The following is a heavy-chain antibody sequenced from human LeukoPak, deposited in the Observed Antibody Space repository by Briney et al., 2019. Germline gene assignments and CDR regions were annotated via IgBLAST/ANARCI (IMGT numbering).Heavy chain of an antibody. J-gene: IGHJ4*02. V-gene: IGHV3-66*01. Sequence: GGSLRLSCAASGFTVSSKYMSWVRQAPGKGLEWVSVISTGETTYYADSVKGRFTISRDNSKNTLYLQMDGLRVEDTAVYYCAKVGAVAAVENWGQGTLVTVSS. CDR2: ISTGETT. D-gene: IGHD6-19*01. CDR1: GFTVSSKY. CDR3: AKVGAVAAVEN.